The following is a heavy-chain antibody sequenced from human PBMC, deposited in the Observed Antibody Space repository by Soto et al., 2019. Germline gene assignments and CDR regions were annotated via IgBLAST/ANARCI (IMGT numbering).Heavy chain of an antibody. CDR2: VSASGLNT. V-gene: IGHV3-23*01. D-gene: IGHD3-22*01. CDR1: GFPFSTYA. CDR3: AKSPGMYYYDSSGYYHYDY. J-gene: IGHJ4*02. Sequence: GGSLSLSCAASGFPFSTYAMAWVRQAPGKGLEWVSGVSASGLNTDYADPVKGRFYISRDNSKNTVSLHMNSLRAEDTALYYCAKSPGMYYYDSSGYYHYDYWGQGTLVTVSS.